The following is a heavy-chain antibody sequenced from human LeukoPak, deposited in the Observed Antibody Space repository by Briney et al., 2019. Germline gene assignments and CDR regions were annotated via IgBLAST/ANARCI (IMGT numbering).Heavy chain of an antibody. CDR3: ASLPRYSDWS. CDR2: MYYSGST. Sequence: SETLSLTCTVSGGSISSYYWSWIRQPPGKGLEWIGSMYYSGSTYYNPSLKSRVTISVDTSKNQFSLKLSSVTAADTAVYYCASLPRYSDWSWGQGTLVTVSS. D-gene: IGHD3-9*01. J-gene: IGHJ5*02. CDR1: GGSISSYY. V-gene: IGHV4-39*07.